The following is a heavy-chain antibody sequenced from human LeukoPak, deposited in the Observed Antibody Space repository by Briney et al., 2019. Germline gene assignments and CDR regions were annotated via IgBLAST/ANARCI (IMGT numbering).Heavy chain of an antibody. CDR2: INHSGST. V-gene: IGHV4-34*01. CDR3: ARHRGDYVWGSYRYTLLSPFDY. D-gene: IGHD3-16*02. Sequence: PSETLSLTCAVYGGSFSGYYWSWIRQPPGKGLEWIGEINHSGSTNYNPSLKSRVTISVDTSKNQFSLKLSSVTAADTAVYYCARHRGDYVWGSYRYTLLSPFDYWGQGTLVTVSS. CDR1: GGSFSGYY. J-gene: IGHJ4*02.